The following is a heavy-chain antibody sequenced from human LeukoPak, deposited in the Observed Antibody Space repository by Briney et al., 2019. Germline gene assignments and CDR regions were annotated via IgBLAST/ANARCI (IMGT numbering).Heavy chain of an antibody. CDR3: ARSALYSGSYRYYFDY. CDR1: GFTFSSYW. CDR2: INSDGSST. Sequence: GGSLRLSCAASGFTFSSYWMHWVRQAPGKGLVWVSRINSDGSSTSYADSVKGRFTISRDNAKNTLYLQMNSLRAEDTAVYYCARSALYSGSYRYYFDYWGQGTLVTVSS. D-gene: IGHD1-26*01. V-gene: IGHV3-74*01. J-gene: IGHJ4*02.